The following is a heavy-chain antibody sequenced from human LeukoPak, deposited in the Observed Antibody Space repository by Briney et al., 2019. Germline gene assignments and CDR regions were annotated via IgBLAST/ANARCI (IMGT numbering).Heavy chain of an antibody. CDR2: INSSGNKT. CDR1: GYTFTRNY. CDR3: AVLGFKGDYYYYYMDV. D-gene: IGHD2-8*02. V-gene: IGHV1-46*01. J-gene: IGHJ6*03. Sequence: ASVKVSCKASGYTFTRNYMHWVRQAPGQGLEWMGIINSSGNKTIYAQRFQGRLTMTRDMSTSTVHMELSSLTSDDTAVYYCAVLGFKGDYYYYYMDVWGKGTTVTVSS.